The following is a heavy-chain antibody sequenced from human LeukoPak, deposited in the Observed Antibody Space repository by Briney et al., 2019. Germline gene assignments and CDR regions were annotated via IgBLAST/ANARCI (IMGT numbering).Heavy chain of an antibody. J-gene: IGHJ5*02. CDR2: IYYSGST. D-gene: IGHD2-8*01. Sequence: SETLSLTCTVSGGSISCYYWSWIRQPPGKGLEWIGYIYYSGSTNYNPSLKSRVTISVDTSKNQFSLKLSSVTAADTAVYYCARDPGYCTNGVCQKWFDPWGQGTLVTVSS. CDR3: ARDPGYCTNGVCQKWFDP. CDR1: GGSISCYY. V-gene: IGHV4-59*01.